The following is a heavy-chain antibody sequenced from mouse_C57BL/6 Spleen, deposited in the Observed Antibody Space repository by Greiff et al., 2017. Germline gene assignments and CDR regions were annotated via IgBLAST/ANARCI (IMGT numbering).Heavy chain of an antibody. Sequence: EVQLQESGPELVKPGASVKIPCKASGYTFTDYNMDWVKQSHGKSLEWIGDINPNNGGTIYNQKFKGKATLTVDKSSSTAYMELRSLTSEDTAVYYCARWGDYDRGYAMDYWGQGTSVTVSS. J-gene: IGHJ4*01. CDR1: GYTFTDYN. V-gene: IGHV1-18*01. CDR2: INPNNGGT. CDR3: ARWGDYDRGYAMDY. D-gene: IGHD2-4*01.